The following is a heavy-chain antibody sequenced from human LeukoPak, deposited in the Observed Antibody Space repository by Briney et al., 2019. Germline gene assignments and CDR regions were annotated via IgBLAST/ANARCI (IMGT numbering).Heavy chain of an antibody. V-gene: IGHV3-30*18. D-gene: IGHD6-13*01. CDR2: ISLDGSNK. CDR3: VKDQGSSSWFDFDY. J-gene: IGHJ4*02. Sequence: GRSLRLSCAASGFTFSSYGMHWVRQAPGKGLEWVALISLDGSNKDYAESVKGRFTISRDSSKNTLYLQMNSLRAEDTAVYYCVKDQGSSSWFDFDYWGQGTLVTVSS. CDR1: GFTFSSYG.